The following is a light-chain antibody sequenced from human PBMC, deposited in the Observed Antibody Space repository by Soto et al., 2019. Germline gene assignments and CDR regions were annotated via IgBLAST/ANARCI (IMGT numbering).Light chain of an antibody. J-gene: IGKJ4*01. CDR2: AAS. Sequence: DIQMTQSPSSLSASVGDRVTITCRASQSISSYLNWYQQKPGKAPKLLIYAASSLQSGVPSRFSGSASGTDFTLTISSLQPEDFATYYCQQSYTCPLTLGGGTKVDIK. CDR3: QQSYTCPLT. CDR1: QSISSY. V-gene: IGKV1-39*01.